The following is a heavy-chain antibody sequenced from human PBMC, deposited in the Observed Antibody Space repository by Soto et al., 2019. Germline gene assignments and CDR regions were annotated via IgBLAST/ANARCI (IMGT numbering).Heavy chain of an antibody. CDR3: ARGSTYDFWSGYIYYGMDV. D-gene: IGHD3-3*01. J-gene: IGHJ6*02. CDR2: INQDGSEK. CDR1: GFTFRYYW. V-gene: IGHV3-7*03. Sequence: EVQLVESGGGLVQPGGSLRLSCAASGFTFRYYWVNWVRQAPGKGLEWVANINQDGSEKYYVDSVKGRFTISRDNAKNSLYLQMNKLRDEDTAVYYCARGSTYDFWSGYIYYGMDVWGQGTTVTVSS.